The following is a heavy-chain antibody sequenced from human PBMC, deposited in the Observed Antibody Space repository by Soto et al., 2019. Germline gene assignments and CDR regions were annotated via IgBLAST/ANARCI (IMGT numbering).Heavy chain of an antibody. V-gene: IGHV3-15*07. CDR2: IKSKTDGGTT. CDR3: TTLVVVAATRVSLGY. D-gene: IGHD2-15*01. CDR1: GFTFSNAW. Sequence: PGGSLRLSCAASGFTFSNAWMNWVRQAPGKGLEWVGRIKSKTDGGTTDYAAPVKGRFTISRDDSKNTLYLQMNSLKTEDTAVYYCTTLVVVAATRVSLGYRGQGTLVTVSS. J-gene: IGHJ4*02.